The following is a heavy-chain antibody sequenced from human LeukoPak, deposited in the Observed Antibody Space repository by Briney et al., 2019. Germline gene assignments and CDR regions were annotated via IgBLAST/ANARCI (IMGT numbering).Heavy chain of an antibody. V-gene: IGHV4-59*01. CDR1: GGSLSSYY. Sequence: SETLSLTCTVSGGSLSSYYWSWIRQPPGKGLEWIAYIYYSGSTDYNPSLKSRVTISVDTSKNQFSLKLSSVTAADTAVYYCAKRDGDYVRYYYYYYGMDVWGQGTTVTVSS. J-gene: IGHJ6*02. D-gene: IGHD4-17*01. CDR3: AKRDGDYVRYYYYYYGMDV. CDR2: IYYSGST.